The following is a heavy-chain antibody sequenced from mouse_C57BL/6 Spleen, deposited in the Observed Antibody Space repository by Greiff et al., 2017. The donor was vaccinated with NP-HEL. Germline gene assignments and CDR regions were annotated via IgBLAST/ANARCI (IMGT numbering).Heavy chain of an antibody. D-gene: IGHD2-3*01. CDR3: ARGGYSYAMDY. V-gene: IGHV1-82*01. J-gene: IGHJ4*01. CDR2: IYPGDGDT. Sequence: QVQLQQSGPELVKPGASVKISCKASGYAFSSSWMNWVKQRPGKGLEWIGRIYPGDGDTNYNGKFKGKATLTADKSSSTAYMQLSSLTSADSAVYFCARGGYSYAMDYWGQGTSVTVSS. CDR1: GYAFSSSW.